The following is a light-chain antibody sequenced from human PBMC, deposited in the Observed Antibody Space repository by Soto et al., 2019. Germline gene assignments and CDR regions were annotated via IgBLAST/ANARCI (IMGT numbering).Light chain of an antibody. J-gene: IGKJ5*01. CDR3: QQRSNWPLSIT. Sequence: EIVLTQSPGTLSLSPGERATLSCGASQSVSNSYLAWYQQKPGQAPRLLIYQTSIRAAGIPARFSASGTGTDFTLTISDVQPEDFAVYYCQQRSNWPLSITFGQGTRLEI. CDR1: QSVSNSY. CDR2: QTS. V-gene: IGKV3D-20*02.